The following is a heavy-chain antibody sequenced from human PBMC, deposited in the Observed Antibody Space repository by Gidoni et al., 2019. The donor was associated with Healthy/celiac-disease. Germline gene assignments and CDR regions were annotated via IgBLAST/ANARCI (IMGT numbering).Heavy chain of an antibody. V-gene: IGHV4-39*07. D-gene: IGHD3-22*01. CDR3: ASDEGYYDSSVIFDP. CDR2: IYYSGST. J-gene: IGHJ5*02. CDR1: GGSISSSSYY. Sequence: QLQLQESGPGLVKPSETLSRTCTVSGGSISSSSYYWGWIRQPPGKGLEWIESIYYSGSTYYNPSLKSRVTISVDTSKNQFSLKLSSVTAADTAVYYCASDEGYYDSSVIFDPWGQGTLVTVSS.